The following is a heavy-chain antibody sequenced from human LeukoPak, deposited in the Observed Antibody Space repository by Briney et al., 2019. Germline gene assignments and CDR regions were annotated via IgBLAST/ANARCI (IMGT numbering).Heavy chain of an antibody. V-gene: IGHV3-48*03. CDR2: ISTTSSTV. CDR1: GFSFSSYE. CDR3: ATEAGYYYGSGSPFDY. J-gene: IGHJ4*02. D-gene: IGHD3-10*01. Sequence: GRSLRLSCAASGFSFSSYEMNWVRQAPGKGLEWVSSISTTSSTVFYADSVKGRFTISRDNSKNTLYLQMNSLRAEDTAVYYCATEAGYYYGSGSPFDYWGQGTLVTVSS.